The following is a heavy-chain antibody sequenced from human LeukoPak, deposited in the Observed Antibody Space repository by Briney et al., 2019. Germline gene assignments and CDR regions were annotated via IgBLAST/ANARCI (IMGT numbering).Heavy chain of an antibody. CDR2: IYYSGST. D-gene: IGHD6-19*01. J-gene: IGHJ4*02. CDR3: AVKDSSGWYLY. CDR1: GGSISSYY. Sequence: SETLSLTCTVSGGSISSYYWSWIRQPPGKGLEWIGYIYYSGSTNYNPSLKSRVTISVDTSKNQFSLKLSSVTAADTAVYYCAVKDSSGWYLYWGQGTLVTVSS. V-gene: IGHV4-59*01.